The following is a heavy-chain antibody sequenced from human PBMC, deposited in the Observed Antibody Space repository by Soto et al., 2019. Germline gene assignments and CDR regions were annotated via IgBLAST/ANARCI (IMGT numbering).Heavy chain of an antibody. V-gene: IGHV4-39*01. Sequence: PSETLSLTCNVSGASLDRSNYYWGWIRQPPGKGLEWIGTTFYNGNAYYNPSLRSRVTMSVDTSKNQFSLKLMSVTAADTAVYYCARHFVAVVIKGWGYWGQGTLVTVSS. D-gene: IGHD3-22*01. CDR2: TFYNGNA. CDR1: GASLDRSNYY. CDR3: ARHFVAVVIKGWGY. J-gene: IGHJ4*02.